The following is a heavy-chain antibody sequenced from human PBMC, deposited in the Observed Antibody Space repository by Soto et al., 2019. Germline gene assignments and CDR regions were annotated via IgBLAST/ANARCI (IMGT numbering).Heavy chain of an antibody. D-gene: IGHD7-27*01. J-gene: IGHJ4*02. V-gene: IGHV1-18*01. CDR1: GYTFTSYG. Sequence: QVQLVQSGAEVKKPGASVKVSCKASGYTFTSYGISWVRQAPGQGLEWIGWISAYNGNTNYAQKLQGRVTMTTDTSTSTAYRVLRSLRSDETAVYYCAITAQANWGRGFGYWGQGTLVTVSS. CDR2: ISAYNGNT. CDR3: AITAQANWGRGFGY.